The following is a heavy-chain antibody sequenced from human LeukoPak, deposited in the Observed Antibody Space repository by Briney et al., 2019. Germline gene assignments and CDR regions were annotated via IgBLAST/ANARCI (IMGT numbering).Heavy chain of an antibody. J-gene: IGHJ4*02. CDR3: ARDLAGSGSYYYFDY. CDR1: GGSISSGSYY. Sequence: ASETLSLTCTVSGGSISSGSYYWSWIRQPAGKGLEWIGRIYTSGSTNYNPSLKSRVTISVDTSKNQFSLKLSSVTAADTAVYYCARDLAGSGSYYYFDYWGQGTLVTVSS. V-gene: IGHV4-61*02. CDR2: IYTSGST. D-gene: IGHD3-10*01.